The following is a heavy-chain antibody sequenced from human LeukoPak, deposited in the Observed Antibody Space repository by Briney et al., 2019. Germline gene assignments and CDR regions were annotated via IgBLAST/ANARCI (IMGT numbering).Heavy chain of an antibody. CDR2: ISWNSGSI. D-gene: IGHD6-13*01. CDR3: AKASGAAAGLGY. V-gene: IGHV3-9*01. CDR1: GFTFDGYA. J-gene: IGHJ4*02. Sequence: GGSLRLSCAASGFTFDGYAMHWVRQAPGKGLEWVSGISWNSGSIGYADSVKGRFTISRDNAKNSLYLQMNSLRAEDTALYYCAKASGAAAGLGYWGQGTLVTVSS.